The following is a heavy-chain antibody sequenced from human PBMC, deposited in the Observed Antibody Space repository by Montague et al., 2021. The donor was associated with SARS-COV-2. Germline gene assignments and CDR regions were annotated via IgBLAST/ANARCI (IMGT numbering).Heavy chain of an antibody. CDR3: TTGLQYGSVIT. V-gene: IGHV3-9*01. J-gene: IGHJ4*02. CDR2: ISWNSNGI. D-gene: IGHD3-10*01. Sequence: SLRLSCAGSGFTFDDFAMHWVRQAPGKGLEWVSGISWNSNGITYADSVRGRFTISRDNAESSLYLQMNSLRADDTALYYCTTGLQYGSVITWGRGTLVTVSS. CDR1: GFTFDDFA.